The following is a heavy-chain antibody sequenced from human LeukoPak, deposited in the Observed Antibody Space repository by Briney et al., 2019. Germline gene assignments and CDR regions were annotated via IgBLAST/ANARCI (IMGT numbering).Heavy chain of an antibody. CDR1: GGSISSGGYY. CDR3: ARFSVTYYDILTGPFDY. V-gene: IGHV4-61*08. D-gene: IGHD3-9*01. Sequence: PSQTLSLTCTVSGGSISSGGYYWSWIRQPPGKGLEWIGYIYYSGSTNYNPSLKSRITISVDTSKNQFSLKLSSVTAADTAVYYCARFSVTYYDILTGPFDYWGQGTLVTVSS. CDR2: IYYSGST. J-gene: IGHJ4*02.